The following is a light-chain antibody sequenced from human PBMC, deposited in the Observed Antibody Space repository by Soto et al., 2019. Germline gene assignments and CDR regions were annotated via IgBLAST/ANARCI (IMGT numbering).Light chain of an antibody. CDR2: DTD. Sequence: QSVLTQPPSVSAAPGQRVTISCSNVGNNYVFWYQVLPGTAPKLLIYDTDKRPSEIPDRFSGSQSGTSATLAITGLRTGDEADYYCATYYTSLTAHVVFGGGNKLTVL. J-gene: IGLJ2*01. CDR1: NVGNNY. CDR3: ATYYTSLTAHVV. V-gene: IGLV1-51*01.